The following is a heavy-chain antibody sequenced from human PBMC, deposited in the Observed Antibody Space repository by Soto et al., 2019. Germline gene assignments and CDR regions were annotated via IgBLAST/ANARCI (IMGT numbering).Heavy chain of an antibody. CDR2: IYTDGNT. J-gene: IGHJ5*02. Sequence: PGGSLRLSCAASGFTVSSSHMSWVRQSSRKVLEWVSVIYTDGNTFYADSVKGRFTMSRDNSKNRLWLQMNSLRTEDTAVYYCARGPGGESADWLDPWGQGTLVTSPQ. V-gene: IGHV3-66*01. D-gene: IGHD3-16*01. CDR1: GFTVSSSH. CDR3: ARGPGGESADWLDP.